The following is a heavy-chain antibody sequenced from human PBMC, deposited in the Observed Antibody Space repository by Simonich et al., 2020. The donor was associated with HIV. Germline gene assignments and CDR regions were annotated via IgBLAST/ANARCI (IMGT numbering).Heavy chain of an antibody. Sequence: EVQLVESGGGLVQPGRSLRLSCAASGFTFDDYAMHWVRHAPGKGLGWVPVISWNRGSIGYADSVKGRFTISRDNAKNSLYLQMNSLRAEDTALYYCAKDKGAYYGSGSPVYWGQGTLVTVSS. J-gene: IGHJ4*02. CDR1: GFTFDDYA. CDR2: ISWNRGSI. CDR3: AKDKGAYYGSGSPVY. V-gene: IGHV3-9*01. D-gene: IGHD3-10*01.